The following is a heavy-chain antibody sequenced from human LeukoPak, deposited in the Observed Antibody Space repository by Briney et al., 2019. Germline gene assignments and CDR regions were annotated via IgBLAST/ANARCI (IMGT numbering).Heavy chain of an antibody. CDR2: IYTSGST. V-gene: IGHV4-4*07. J-gene: IGHJ6*03. CDR1: GGSFSGYY. Sequence: MPSETLSLTCAVYGGSFSGYYWSWIRQPAGKGLEWIGRIYTSGSTNYNPSLKSRVTMSVDTSKNQFSLKLSSVTAADTAVYYCAREPPRCSSTSCYRGYYYYYMDVWGKGTTVTVSS. CDR3: AREPPRCSSTSCYRGYYYYYMDV. D-gene: IGHD2-2*02.